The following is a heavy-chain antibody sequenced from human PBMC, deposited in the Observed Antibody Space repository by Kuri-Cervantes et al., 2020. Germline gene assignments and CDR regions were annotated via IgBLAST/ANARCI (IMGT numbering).Heavy chain of an antibody. J-gene: IGHJ6*03. V-gene: IGHV3-23*01. CDR3: ARVGGYYDILTGYYWDYYYMDV. CDR1: GFTFSSFS. Sequence: GGSLRLSCAASGFTFSSFSMTWVRQTPGKGLEWVSVISNNGADTFYADSVRGRFTISRDNSKNTLYLQMNSLRAEDTAVYYCARVGGYYDILTGYYWDYYYMDVWGKGTTVTVSS. CDR2: ISNNGADT. D-gene: IGHD3-9*01.